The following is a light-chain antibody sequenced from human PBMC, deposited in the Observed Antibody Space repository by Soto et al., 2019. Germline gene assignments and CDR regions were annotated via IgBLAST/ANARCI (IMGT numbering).Light chain of an antibody. Sequence: QSVLTQPPSVSGSPGQSVALSCSGSRSDVGSNNRVSWYQPSPGTAPKLMIYDVTNRPSAVPDRFSGSKSGNTASLTISGIQAEDEADYYCSSFTTSSTYVFGTGTKLTVL. CDR3: SSFTTSSTYV. V-gene: IGLV2-18*02. CDR1: RSDVGSNNR. CDR2: DVT. J-gene: IGLJ1*01.